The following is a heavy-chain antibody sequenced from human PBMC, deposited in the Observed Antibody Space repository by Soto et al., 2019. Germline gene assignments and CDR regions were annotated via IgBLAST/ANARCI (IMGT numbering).Heavy chain of an antibody. CDR3: GGGGRSSSSSFDY. CDR1: GYSFNDYW. D-gene: IGHD6-6*01. J-gene: IGHJ4*02. CDR2: IYPDDSDA. Sequence: EVQLVQSGAEVKKPGESLKISCKGSGYSFNDYWIGWVRHTPGNGLEWMGIIYPDDSDAKYSPSFQGQVTMAADQSIGTAYLQWTSLKASDTARDYCGGGGRSSSSSFDYWGQGTLVTVSS. V-gene: IGHV5-51*01.